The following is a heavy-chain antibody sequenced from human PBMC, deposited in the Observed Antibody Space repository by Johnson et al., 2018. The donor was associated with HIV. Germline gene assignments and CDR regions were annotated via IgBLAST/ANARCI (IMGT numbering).Heavy chain of an antibody. V-gene: IGHV3-15*01. CDR3: TTDQGYYGDAFDI. Sequence: VQLVESGGGLVQRGGSLRLSCAASGFTFNNAWMSWVRQAPGKGLEWVGRIKSKSDGGTTDYAAPVKGRFTMSRDDSKSTLYLQMNSLKTEDTAVYYCTTDQGYYGDAFDIWGQGTMVTVSS. CDR1: GFTFNNAW. J-gene: IGHJ3*02. D-gene: IGHD3-10*01. CDR2: IKSKSDGGTT.